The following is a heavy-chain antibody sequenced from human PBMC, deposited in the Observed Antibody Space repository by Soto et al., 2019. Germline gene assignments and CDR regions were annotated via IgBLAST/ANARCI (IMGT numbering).Heavy chain of an antibody. CDR3: ARGDATKIVVTTYYAMDV. J-gene: IGHJ6*02. CDR2: IIPVFGTP. V-gene: IGHV1-69*12. D-gene: IGHD3-22*01. CDR1: GGSLSNYG. Sequence: QVQLVQSGAEVKKPGSSVKVSCQASGGSLSNYGISWVRQAPGQGLEWMGAIIPVFGTPNYAQKFQDRVTITADESTTTVYMKVRSLTSEDTAVYYCARGDATKIVVTTYYAMDVWGQGTTVTVSS.